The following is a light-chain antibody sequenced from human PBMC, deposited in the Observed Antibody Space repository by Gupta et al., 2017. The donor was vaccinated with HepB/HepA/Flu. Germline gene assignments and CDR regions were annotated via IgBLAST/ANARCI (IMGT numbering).Light chain of an antibody. J-gene: IGKJ1*01. CDR2: AAS. CDR3: QQSFSSSRT. CDR1: QNIENY. Sequence: DIEMTQSTSALSASAGDRVTLTCRASQNIENYLNWYQSKPGKAPKVLIYAASKLESGVPSRFSGTGSGTDFTLTISSLQPEDFATYYCQQSFSSSRTFGQETKVEIK. V-gene: IGKV1-39*01.